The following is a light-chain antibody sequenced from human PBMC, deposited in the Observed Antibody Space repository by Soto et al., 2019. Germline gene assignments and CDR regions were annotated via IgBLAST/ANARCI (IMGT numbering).Light chain of an antibody. Sequence: QSVLTQPASVSGSPGQSITISCTGTSSDVGGYSYVSWYQQHPGKAPKLMIYEGSKRPSGVSNRFSGSKSGNTASLTISGLQAEDEADYYCCSYAGSSTPYVFGTGTKVTVL. CDR2: EGS. V-gene: IGLV2-23*01. CDR3: CSYAGSSTPYV. J-gene: IGLJ1*01. CDR1: SSDVGGYSY.